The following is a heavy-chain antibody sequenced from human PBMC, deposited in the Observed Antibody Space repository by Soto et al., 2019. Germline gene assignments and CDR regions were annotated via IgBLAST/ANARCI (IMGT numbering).Heavy chain of an antibody. CDR2: ISAYNGNT. D-gene: IGHD6-13*01. CDR1: GYTFTSYG. J-gene: IGHJ6*02. Sequence: ASVKVSWKASGYTFTSYGISWVRQAPGQGLEWMGWISAYNGNTNYAQKLQGRVTMTTDTSTSTAYMELRSLRSDDTAVYYCARVGRKQLVRYYYYGMDVWGQGTTVTVSS. V-gene: IGHV1-18*01. CDR3: ARVGRKQLVRYYYYGMDV.